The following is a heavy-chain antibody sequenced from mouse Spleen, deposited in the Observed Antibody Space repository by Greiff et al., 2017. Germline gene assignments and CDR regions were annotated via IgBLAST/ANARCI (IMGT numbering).Heavy chain of an antibody. V-gene: IGHV14-4*01. D-gene: IGHD2-3*01. CDR2: IDPENGDT. J-gene: IGHJ4*01. Sequence: EVQLQQSGAELVRPGASVKLSCTASGFNIKDDYMHWVKQRPEQGLEWIGWIDPENGDTEYASKFQGKATITADTSSNTAYLQLSSLTSEDTAVYYCTTHHYDGYYPTYAMDYWGQGTSVTVSS. CDR3: TTHHYDGYYPTYAMDY. CDR1: GFNIKDDY.